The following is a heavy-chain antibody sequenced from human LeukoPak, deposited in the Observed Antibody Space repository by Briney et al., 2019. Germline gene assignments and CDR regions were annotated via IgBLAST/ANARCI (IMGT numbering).Heavy chain of an antibody. V-gene: IGHV4-38-2*01. CDR2: IYHSGTT. D-gene: IGHD4-17*01. CDR1: GSSISSGYY. J-gene: IGHJ4*02. CDR3: ARGFSTVTTGDY. Sequence: SETLSLTCAVSGSSISSGYYWGWIRQPPGKGLEWIGNIYHSGTTYYNPSLKSRVTISIDTSKNQFSLKLSSVTAADTAVYYCARGFSTVTTGDYWDQGTLVTVSS.